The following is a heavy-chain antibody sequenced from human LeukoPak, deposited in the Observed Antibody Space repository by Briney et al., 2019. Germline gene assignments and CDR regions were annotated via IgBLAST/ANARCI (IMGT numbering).Heavy chain of an antibody. CDR3: ARSDGGGDYGLVDY. D-gene: IGHD4-17*01. CDR2: IYYSGST. V-gene: IGHV4-59*01. CDR1: GGSISSYY. J-gene: IGHJ4*02. Sequence: PSETLSLTCTVSGGSISSYYWSWIRQPPGKGLEWIGYIYYSGSTNYNPSLKSRVTISVDTSKNQFSLKLSSVPAADTAVYYCARSDGGGDYGLVDYWGQGTLVTVSS.